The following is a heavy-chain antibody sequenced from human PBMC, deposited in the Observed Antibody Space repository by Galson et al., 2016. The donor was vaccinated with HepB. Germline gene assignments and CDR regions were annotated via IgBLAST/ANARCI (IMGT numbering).Heavy chain of an antibody. D-gene: IGHD3-16*02. CDR1: GGSMRGLY. J-gene: IGHJ4*02. V-gene: IGHV4-59*11. CDR3: ARGMAPSEAIVQSPDY. CDR2: IYYSGRT. Sequence: ETLSLTCTVSGGSMRGLYWRWIRQAPGKGLEVIGYIYYSGRTNYRPSLKSRVTISADTSRNQFSLKLTSVTPADTGVYYCARGMAPSEAIVQSPDYWGQGILITVS.